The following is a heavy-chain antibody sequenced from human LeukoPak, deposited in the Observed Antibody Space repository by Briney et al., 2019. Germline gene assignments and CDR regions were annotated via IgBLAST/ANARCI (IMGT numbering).Heavy chain of an antibody. Sequence: SETLSLTCTVSGGSISSSSYYWGWIRQPPGKGLEWIGSIYHSGSTYYNPSLKSRVTISVDTSKNQFSLKLSSVTAAGTAVYYCARGGPYYDYSEANWFDPWGQGTLVTVSS. D-gene: IGHD3-3*01. CDR1: GGSISSSSYY. CDR2: IYHSGST. V-gene: IGHV4-39*07. CDR3: ARGGPYYDYSEANWFDP. J-gene: IGHJ5*02.